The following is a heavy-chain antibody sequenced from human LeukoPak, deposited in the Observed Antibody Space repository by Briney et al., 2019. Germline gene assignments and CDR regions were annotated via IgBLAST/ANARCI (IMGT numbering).Heavy chain of an antibody. CDR3: AKENSGTYLYYFDY. CDR1: GFTFASFA. J-gene: IGHJ4*02. D-gene: IGHD1-26*01. Sequence: GGSLRLSCAASGFTFASFAMSWVRQAPGKGLEWVSAISGGDGSTYYTDSVKGRFSISTDNSKNMLYLQMNSLRPEDTAVYYCAKENSGTYLYYFDYWGQGTLVTVSS. CDR2: ISGGDGST. V-gene: IGHV3-23*01.